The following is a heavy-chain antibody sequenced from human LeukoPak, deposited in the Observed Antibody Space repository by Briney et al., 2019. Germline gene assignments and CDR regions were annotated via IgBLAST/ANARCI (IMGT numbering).Heavy chain of an antibody. CDR1: GITVSSNS. D-gene: IGHD4-23*01. V-gene: IGHV3-66*01. Sequence: GGSLRLSCAASGITVSSNSMSWVRQAPGKGLECVSVISSGGGSTSHTHSVKGQFTISRDNSNNTLSLQMNSLRAEDTAVYYCARDYGGNSVFYYYYYMDVWGKGTTVTVSS. CDR3: ARDYGGNSVFYYYYYMDV. J-gene: IGHJ6*03. CDR2: ISSGGGST.